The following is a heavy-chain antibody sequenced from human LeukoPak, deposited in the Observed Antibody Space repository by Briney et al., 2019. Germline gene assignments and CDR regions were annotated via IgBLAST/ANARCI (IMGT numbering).Heavy chain of an antibody. V-gene: IGHV1-18*01. CDR3: ARDRYPFIVVVPAEYYGMDV. CDR1: GYTFTSYG. CDR2: ISAYNGNT. D-gene: IGHD2-2*01. Sequence: ASVKVSCKASGYTFTSYGISWVRQAPGRGLEWMGWISAYNGNTNYAQKLQGRVTKTTDTSTSTAYMELRSLRSDDTAVYYCARDRYPFIVVVPAEYYGMDVWGQGTTVTVSS. J-gene: IGHJ6*02.